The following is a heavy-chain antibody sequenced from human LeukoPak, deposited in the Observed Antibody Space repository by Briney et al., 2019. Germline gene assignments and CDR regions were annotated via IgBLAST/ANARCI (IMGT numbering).Heavy chain of an antibody. D-gene: IGHD3-9*01. Sequence: SETLSLTCTVSGGSISSYYWSWIRQTPGRGLEWVGEIHYTGATSYNPSLKSRANISPDTSKNQFSLRLSPVTAADTAVYYCARGNILPGYCFDFWGQGALVTVSS. CDR1: GGSISSYY. V-gene: IGHV4-34*01. J-gene: IGHJ4*02. CDR3: ARGNILPGYCFDF. CDR2: IHYTGAT.